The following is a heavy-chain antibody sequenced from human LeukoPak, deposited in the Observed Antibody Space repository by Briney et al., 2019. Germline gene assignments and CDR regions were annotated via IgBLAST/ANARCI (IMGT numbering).Heavy chain of an antibody. J-gene: IGHJ4*02. D-gene: IGHD2-2*01. CDR2: IYTSGGT. Sequence: SETLSLTCTVSGGSIGSYYWTWIRQPAGEGLEWIGRIYTSGGTNYNPSLKSRVTMSVDTSKSQFSLKLSSVTAADTAVYYCATDRGSTSSYWGQGTLVTVSS. V-gene: IGHV4-4*07. CDR1: GGSIGSYY. CDR3: ATDRGSTSSY.